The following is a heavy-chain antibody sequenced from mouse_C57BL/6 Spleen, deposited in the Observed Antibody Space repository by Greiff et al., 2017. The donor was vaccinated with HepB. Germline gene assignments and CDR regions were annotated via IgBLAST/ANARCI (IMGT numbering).Heavy chain of an antibody. CDR3: AREGNLGAPSY. CDR2: IYPGDGDT. J-gene: IGHJ3*01. V-gene: IGHV1-82*01. Sequence: QVQLQQSGPELVKPGASVKISCKASGYAFSSSWMNWVKQRPGKGLEWIGRIYPGDGDTNYNGKFKGKATLTADKSSSTAYMQLSSLTSEDSAVYFCAREGNLGAPSYWGQGTLVTVSA. D-gene: IGHD3-3*01. CDR1: GYAFSSSW.